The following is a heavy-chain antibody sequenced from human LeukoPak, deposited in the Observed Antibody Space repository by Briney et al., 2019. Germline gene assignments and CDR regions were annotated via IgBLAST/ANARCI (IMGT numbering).Heavy chain of an antibody. D-gene: IGHD3-9*01. V-gene: IGHV4-34*01. CDR3: AREGTYYDILTGWNGGAFDI. CDR2: INHSGST. CDR1: GGSFSGYY. J-gene: IGHJ3*02. Sequence: SETLSLTCAVYGGSFSGYYWSWIRQPPGKGLEWIGEINHSGSTNYNPSLKSRVTISVDTSKNQFSLKLSSVTAADTAVYYCAREGTYYDILTGWNGGAFDIWGQGTMVTVSS.